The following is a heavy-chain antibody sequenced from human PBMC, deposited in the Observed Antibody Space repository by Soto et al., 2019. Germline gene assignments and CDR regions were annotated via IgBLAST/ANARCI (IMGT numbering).Heavy chain of an antibody. V-gene: IGHV3-7*01. Sequence: GGSLRLSCAASGFTFSSYWMSWVRQAPGKGLEWVANIKQDGSEKYYVDSVKGRFTISRDNAKNSLYLQMNSLRAEDTAVYYCAASPRTAMILGWGQGTLVTVSS. CDR2: IKQDGSEK. J-gene: IGHJ4*02. D-gene: IGHD5-18*01. CDR1: GFTFSSYW. CDR3: AASPRTAMILG.